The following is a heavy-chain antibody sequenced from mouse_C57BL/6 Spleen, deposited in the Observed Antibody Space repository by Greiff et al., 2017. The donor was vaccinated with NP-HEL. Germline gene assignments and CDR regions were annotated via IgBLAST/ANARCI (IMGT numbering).Heavy chain of an antibody. D-gene: IGHD1-1*01. J-gene: IGHJ2*01. Sequence: VQLQQPGAELVMPGASVKLSCKASGYTFTSYWMHWVKQRPGQGLEWIGEIDPSDSYTNYNQKFKGKSTLTVDKSSSTAYMQLSSLTSEDSAVYYCARRGTVVADYWGQGTTLTVSS. CDR3: ARRGTVVADY. CDR2: IDPSDSYT. V-gene: IGHV1-69*01. CDR1: GYTFTSYW.